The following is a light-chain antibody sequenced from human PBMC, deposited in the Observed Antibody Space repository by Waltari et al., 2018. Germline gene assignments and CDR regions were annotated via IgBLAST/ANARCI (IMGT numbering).Light chain of an antibody. CDR3: QQYDISPRT. V-gene: IGKV3-20*01. Sequence: EIVLTQSPGTLSLSPGERATLSCRASQTVRTTYLAWYQQKPGQAPTLLISGASSRATGTPDRFSGSECGTDFSLTISSLEPEDFAVYYCQQYDISPRTFGGVTKVEIK. CDR1: QTVRTTY. J-gene: IGKJ4*01. CDR2: GAS.